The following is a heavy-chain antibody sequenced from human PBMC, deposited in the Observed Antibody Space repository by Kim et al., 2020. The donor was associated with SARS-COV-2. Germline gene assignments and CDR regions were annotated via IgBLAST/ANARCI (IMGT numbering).Heavy chain of an antibody. CDR3: AAGRGPGGFDY. D-gene: IGHD6-13*01. Sequence: TNYNPSLKSRVTISVDTSKNQFSLKLSSVTAADTAVYYCAAGRGPGGFDYWGQGTLVTVSS. CDR2: T. J-gene: IGHJ4*02. V-gene: IGHV4-34*01.